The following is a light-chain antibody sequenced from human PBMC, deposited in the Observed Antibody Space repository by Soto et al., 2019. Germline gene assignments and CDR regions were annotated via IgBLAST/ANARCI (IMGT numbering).Light chain of an antibody. CDR2: DAS. J-gene: IGKJ4*01. CDR1: QDISSY. Sequence: DIQLTQSPSFMSASVGDRVTITCRASQDISSYLAWYQQKPGKAPKLLMYDASTLQSGVPSRFSGSGSGTQFTLTISSLQPEDFATYYCQHLHSYPLAFGGGTKVEIK. CDR3: QHLHSYPLA. V-gene: IGKV1-9*01.